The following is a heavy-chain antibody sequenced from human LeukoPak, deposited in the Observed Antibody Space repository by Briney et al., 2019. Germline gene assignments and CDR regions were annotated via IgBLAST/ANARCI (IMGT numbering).Heavy chain of an antibody. Sequence: SETLSLTCIVSGGSIRSNSYYWGWIRQPPGKGLEWIGSIFYSGTTYYNPSLKSRVTISVDTSKNQFSLKLSSVTAADTAVYYCARRGYDILTGYANTYFDYWGQGTLVTVSS. V-gene: IGHV4-39*01. J-gene: IGHJ4*02. CDR2: IFYSGTT. CDR3: ARRGYDILTGYANTYFDY. D-gene: IGHD3-9*01. CDR1: GGSIRSNSYY.